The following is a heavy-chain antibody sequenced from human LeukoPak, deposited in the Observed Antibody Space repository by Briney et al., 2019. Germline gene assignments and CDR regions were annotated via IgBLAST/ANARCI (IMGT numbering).Heavy chain of an antibody. CDR3: ARAYGSGSYSPFFDY. CDR2: YRSKWYN. V-gene: IGHV6-1*01. Sequence: YRSKWYNDYAVSVESRITINPDTSKNQFSLQLNSVTPEDTAVYYCARAYGSGSYSPFFDYWGQGTLVTVSS. D-gene: IGHD3-10*01. J-gene: IGHJ4*02.